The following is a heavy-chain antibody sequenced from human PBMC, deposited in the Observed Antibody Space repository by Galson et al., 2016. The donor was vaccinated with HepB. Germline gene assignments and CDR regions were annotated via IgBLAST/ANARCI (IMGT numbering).Heavy chain of an antibody. D-gene: IGHD2-8*01. CDR1: GFSFSDHY. Sequence: LRLSCAGSGFSFSDHYMDWVRQAPGKGLEWVGRIRNRRNNYITEYAASVIGRFTISRDDSRNSVDLQMNTLKTEDTAVYYCARMANGADSDWGQGTLVTVSS. CDR2: IRNRRNNYIT. V-gene: IGHV3-72*01. J-gene: IGHJ4*02. CDR3: ARMANGADSD.